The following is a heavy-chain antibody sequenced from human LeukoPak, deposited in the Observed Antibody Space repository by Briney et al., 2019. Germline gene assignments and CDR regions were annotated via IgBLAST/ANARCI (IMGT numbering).Heavy chain of an antibody. V-gene: IGHV3-33*01. CDR3: ARGTVEYFQH. D-gene: IGHD1-1*01. CDR2: IWYNGSNK. Sequence: GRSLRLSCAASGFTFSSYGMHWVRQAPGKGLEWVAVIWYNGSNKYYADSVKGRFTISRDNSKNTLYLQMNSLRAEDTAVYYCARGTVEYFQHWGQGTLVTVSS. CDR1: GFTFSSYG. J-gene: IGHJ1*01.